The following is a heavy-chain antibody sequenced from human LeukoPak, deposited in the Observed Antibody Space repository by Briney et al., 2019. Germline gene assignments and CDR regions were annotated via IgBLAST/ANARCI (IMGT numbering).Heavy chain of an antibody. D-gene: IGHD2-15*01. CDR2: ISSSGSTI. CDR1: GFTFSDYY. CDR3: ARVPNNPDLNCSGGSCYQILTYYYYYMDV. J-gene: IGHJ6*03. V-gene: IGHV3-11*01. Sequence: PGGSLRLSCAASGFTFSDYYMSWIRQAPGKGLEWVSYISSSGSTIYYADSVKGRFTISRDNAKNSLYLQMNSLRAEDTAVYYCARVPNNPDLNCSGGSCYQILTYYYYYMDVWGKGTTVTISS.